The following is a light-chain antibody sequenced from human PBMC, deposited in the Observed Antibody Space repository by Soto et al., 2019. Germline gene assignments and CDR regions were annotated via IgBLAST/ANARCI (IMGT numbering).Light chain of an antibody. Sequence: DSQITQSPSSLSESVGDRVTITCRASQSISSYLNLYQQKPGKAPKLLIYAASSLQSGVPSRFSGSGSGTDFTLTISSLQPEDFATYYCQQSYSTLPITFGQGTRLDIK. CDR3: QQSYSTLPIT. J-gene: IGKJ5*01. V-gene: IGKV1-39*01. CDR2: AAS. CDR1: QSISSY.